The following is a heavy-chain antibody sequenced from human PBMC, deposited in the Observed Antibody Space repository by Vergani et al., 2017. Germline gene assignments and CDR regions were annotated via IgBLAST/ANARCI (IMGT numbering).Heavy chain of an antibody. CDR3: AKVGRSEVAGTFGAFDI. CDR2: LSASERRT. Sequence: EVQLLESGGDLVQPGGSLRLSCAASGFTFIMQARSWVGQAPGKGLEWFSTLSASERRTHYADSVKGRFTISRDISKNTLFLHMNSLRPEDTAVYYCAKVGRSEVAGTFGAFDIWGQGTMVTVSS. V-gene: IGHV3-23*01. J-gene: IGHJ3*02. CDR1: GFTFIMQA. D-gene: IGHD6-19*01.